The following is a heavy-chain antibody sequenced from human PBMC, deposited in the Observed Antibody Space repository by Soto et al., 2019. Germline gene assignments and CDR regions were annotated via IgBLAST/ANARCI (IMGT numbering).Heavy chain of an antibody. D-gene: IGHD6-19*01. CDR3: AKGGRQWLVTSDFNY. J-gene: IGHJ4*02. V-gene: IGHV3-30-3*01. CDR1: GFTFSSYA. Sequence: GGSLRLSCAASGFTFSSYAMHWVRQAPGKGLEWVAVISHDGSNTHYADSVKGRFTISRDSSKNTLSLQMTSLRAEDTAVYYCAKGGRQWLVTSDFNYWGQGALVTVSS. CDR2: ISHDGSNT.